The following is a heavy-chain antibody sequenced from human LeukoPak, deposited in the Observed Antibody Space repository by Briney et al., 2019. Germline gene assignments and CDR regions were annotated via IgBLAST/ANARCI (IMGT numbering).Heavy chain of an antibody. V-gene: IGHV3-33*01. CDR2: IWYDGSNK. Sequence: GGSLRLSCAASGFTFSSYGMHWVRQAPGKGLEWVAVIWYDGSNKYYADSVKGRFTISRDNSKNTLYLQMNSLRAQDTAVYYCAREFHYDSSGPFDYWGQGTLVTVSS. CDR3: AREFHYDSSGPFDY. CDR1: GFTFSSYG. J-gene: IGHJ4*02. D-gene: IGHD3-22*01.